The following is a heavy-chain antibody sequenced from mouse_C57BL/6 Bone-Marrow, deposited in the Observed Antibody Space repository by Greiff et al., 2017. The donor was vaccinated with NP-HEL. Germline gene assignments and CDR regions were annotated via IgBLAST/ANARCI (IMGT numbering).Heavy chain of an antibody. J-gene: IGHJ4*01. Sequence: QVQLQQPGAELVKPGASVKLSCKASGYTFTSYWMHWVKQRPGQGLEWIGMIHPNSGSTNYNEKFKSKATLTVDNSSSTAYMQLSSLTSEDSAVYDCASPAIYYDHAMDYWGQGTSVTVSS. CDR3: ASPAIYYDHAMDY. CDR2: IHPNSGST. CDR1: GYTFTSYW. D-gene: IGHD2-4*01. V-gene: IGHV1-64*01.